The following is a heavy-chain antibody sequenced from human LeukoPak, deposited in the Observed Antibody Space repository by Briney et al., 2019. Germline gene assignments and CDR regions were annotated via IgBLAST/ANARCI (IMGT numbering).Heavy chain of an antibody. Sequence: SVKVSCKASGGTFSSYAISWVRQAPGQGLEWMGGIIPIFGTANYAQKFQGRVTITADESTSTAYMELSSLRSEDTAVYYCAWGRFLEWLPDYWGQGTLVTVPS. D-gene: IGHD3-3*01. V-gene: IGHV1-69*01. CDR2: IIPIFGTA. CDR1: GGTFSSYA. CDR3: AWGRFLEWLPDY. J-gene: IGHJ4*02.